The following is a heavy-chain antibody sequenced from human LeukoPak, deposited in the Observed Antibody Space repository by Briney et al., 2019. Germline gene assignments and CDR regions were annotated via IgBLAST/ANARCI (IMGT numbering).Heavy chain of an antibody. J-gene: IGHJ3*02. CDR3: AGQKHYYPCLDI. Sequence: KPSETLSLTCTVSGGSISSSSYYWGWIRQPPGKGLEWIGSIYYSGSTYYNPSLKSRVTISVDTSKNQFSLKLSSVTAADTAVYYCAGQKHYYPCLDIWGQGTMVTVSS. D-gene: IGHD3-10*01. V-gene: IGHV4-39*01. CDR1: GGSISSSSYY. CDR2: IYYSGST.